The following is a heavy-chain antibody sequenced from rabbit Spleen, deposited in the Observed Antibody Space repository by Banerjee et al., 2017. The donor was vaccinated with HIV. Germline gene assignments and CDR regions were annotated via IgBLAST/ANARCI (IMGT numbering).Heavy chain of an antibody. D-gene: IGHD6-1*01. CDR3: ARNNVGAPGYGHAIAL. J-gene: IGHJ6*01. Sequence: QEQLVESGGGLVKPEGTLKLSCTASGFSFSNKAVMCWVRQAPGKGLEWIACINAVTGKAVYANWAKGRFTISTTSSTTVTLQMTDLTAADTATYFCARNNVGAPGYGHAIALWGPGTLVTVS. V-gene: IGHV1S45*01. CDR2: INAVTGKA. CDR1: GFSFSNKAV.